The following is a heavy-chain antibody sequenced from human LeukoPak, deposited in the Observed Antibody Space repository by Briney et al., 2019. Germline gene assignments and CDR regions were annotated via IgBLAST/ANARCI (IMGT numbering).Heavy chain of an antibody. J-gene: IGHJ4*02. V-gene: IGHV1-8*01. CDR3: ARGRLYRSGGPY. Sequence: ASVKVSCKASGYTLTRYEINWVRQAPRHGLEWMGWVIANSGRTGYAQKFQGRGTMTRNTSISTVFMELSSLRVEDSAVDYCARGRLYRSGGPYWGQGTLVTVSS. CDR1: GYTLTRYE. CDR2: VIANSGRT. D-gene: IGHD6-19*01.